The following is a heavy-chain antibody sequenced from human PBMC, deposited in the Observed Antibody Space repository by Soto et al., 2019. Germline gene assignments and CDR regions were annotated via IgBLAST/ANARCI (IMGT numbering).Heavy chain of an antibody. Sequence: QVQLQESGPGLVQPSGTLSLTCAVSGDSINNSHWWSWVRQTPGKGLEWIGETYHSGTTNYNPSHNTQFTISIDKSKNQFSLKMNSVTAADTAVYYCAREVNSSPARGPNWFDPWGQGTLVTVSS. CDR3: AREVNSSPARGPNWFDP. CDR1: GDSINNSHW. CDR2: TYHSGTT. D-gene: IGHD6-13*01. V-gene: IGHV4-4*02. J-gene: IGHJ5*02.